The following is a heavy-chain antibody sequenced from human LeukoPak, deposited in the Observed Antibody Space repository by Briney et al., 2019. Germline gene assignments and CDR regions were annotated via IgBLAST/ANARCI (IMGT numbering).Heavy chain of an antibody. CDR2: IKQDGSTK. J-gene: IGHJ4*02. CDR3: ARDYGGNLDY. D-gene: IGHD4-23*01. V-gene: IGHV3-7*05. Sequence: GGSLRLSCAASGFTLSTYYMAWVRDATGEGLEWVANIKQDGSTKNYVDSVKGRFTISRDNAYNSLYLQMNSLRAEDTAVYYCARDYGGNLDYWGQGTLVTVSS. CDR1: GFTLSTYY.